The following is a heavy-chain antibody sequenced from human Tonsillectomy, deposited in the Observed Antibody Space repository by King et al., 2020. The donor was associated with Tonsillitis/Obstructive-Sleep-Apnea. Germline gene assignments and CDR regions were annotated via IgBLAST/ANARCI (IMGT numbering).Heavy chain of an antibody. Sequence: QLQESGPGLVKPSETLSLTCTVSGGSISSYYWSWIRQPPGKGLEWIGYIYYSGSTRYNPSLKSRVTISVDTSKNQFSLKLSSVTAADTAVYYCARYFCSGNCYHFDYWSQGTLVTVSS. J-gene: IGHJ4*02. CDR1: GGSISSYY. CDR3: ARYFCSGNCYHFDY. CDR2: IYYSGST. V-gene: IGHV4-59*01. D-gene: IGHD2-15*01.